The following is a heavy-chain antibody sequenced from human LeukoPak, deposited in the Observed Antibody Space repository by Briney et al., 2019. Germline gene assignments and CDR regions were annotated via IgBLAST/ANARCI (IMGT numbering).Heavy chain of an antibody. CDR3: ARQAGLIAMVRGVIITSYYGMDV. CDR2: IYYSGST. V-gene: IGHV4-59*08. Sequence: PSETLSLTCTVSGGSISREYWSWIRQPPGKGLEWIGYIYYSGSTNYNPSLRSRVTISVDTSKNQFSLKLSSVTAADTAVYYCARQAGLIAMVRGVIITSYYGMDVWGQGTTVTVSS. D-gene: IGHD3-10*01. CDR1: GGSISREY. J-gene: IGHJ6*02.